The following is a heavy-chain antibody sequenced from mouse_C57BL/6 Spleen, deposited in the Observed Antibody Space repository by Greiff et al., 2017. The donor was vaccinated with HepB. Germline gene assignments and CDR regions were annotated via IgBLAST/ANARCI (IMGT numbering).Heavy chain of an antibody. Sequence: EVKLVESGGGLVQSGRSLRLSCATSGFTFSDFYMEWVRQAPGKGLEWIAASRNKANDYTTEYSASVKGRFIVSRDTSQSILYLQMNALRAEDTAIYYYARDGATEGYFDVWGTGTTVTVSS. CDR2: SRNKANDYTT. V-gene: IGHV7-1*01. CDR3: ARDGATEGYFDV. J-gene: IGHJ1*03. D-gene: IGHD1-1*01. CDR1: GFTFSDFY.